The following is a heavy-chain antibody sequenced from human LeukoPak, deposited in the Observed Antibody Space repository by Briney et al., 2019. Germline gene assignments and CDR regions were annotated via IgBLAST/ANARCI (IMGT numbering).Heavy chain of an antibody. CDR1: GFTFSSYG. CDR2: ISYDGGNK. J-gene: IGHJ4*02. V-gene: IGHV3-30*18. CDR3: AKSDYYGSGSYYPNHFDY. Sequence: GGSLRLSCAASGFTFSSYGMHWVRQAPGKGLEWVAVISYDGGNKYYADSVKGRFTISRDNSKNTLYLQMNSLRAEDTAVYYYAKSDYYGSGSYYPNHFDYWGQGTLVTVSS. D-gene: IGHD3-10*01.